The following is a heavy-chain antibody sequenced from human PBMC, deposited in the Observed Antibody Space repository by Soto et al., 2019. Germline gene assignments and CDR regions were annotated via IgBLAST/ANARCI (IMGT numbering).Heavy chain of an antibody. D-gene: IGHD5-18*01. CDR3: ARAGYNYGSPYYGIDV. J-gene: IGHJ6*02. Sequence: GASVKVSCKASGYTFTSYPIHWVRRAPGQRLEWMGWIDAGDGNTKYSQKFLGRVTYTTDTSARTVYMALSSLRAEDTAVYYCARAGYNYGSPYYGIDVWGQGTTVTVYS. CDR2: IDAGDGNT. V-gene: IGHV1-3*01. CDR1: GYTFTSYP.